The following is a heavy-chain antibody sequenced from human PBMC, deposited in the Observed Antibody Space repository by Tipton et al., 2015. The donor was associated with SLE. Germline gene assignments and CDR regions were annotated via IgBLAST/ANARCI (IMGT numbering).Heavy chain of an antibody. V-gene: IGHV4-59*01. Sequence: TLSLTCTVSGGSISSYYWSWIRQPPGKGLEWIGYIYYSGSTNYNPSLKSRVTISVDTSKNQFSLKLSSVTAADTAVYYCASAHPSYCYFDLWVRGTLVTVSS. CDR2: IYYSGST. CDR1: GGSISSYY. CDR3: ASAHPSYCYFDL. J-gene: IGHJ2*01.